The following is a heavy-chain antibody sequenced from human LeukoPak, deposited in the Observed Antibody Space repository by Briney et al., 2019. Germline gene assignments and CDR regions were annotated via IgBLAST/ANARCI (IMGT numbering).Heavy chain of an antibody. Sequence: GGSLRLSCAASGFTFSSYGMHWVRQAPGKGLEWVAVISYDGSNKYYADSVKGRFTISRDNSKNTLYLQMNSLRAEDTAVYYCAKDLRVTPGGIVVVITDYYYYYGMDVWGQGTTVTVSS. CDR2: ISYDGSNK. J-gene: IGHJ6*02. D-gene: IGHD3-22*01. V-gene: IGHV3-30*18. CDR1: GFTFSSYG. CDR3: AKDLRVTPGGIVVVITDYYYYYGMDV.